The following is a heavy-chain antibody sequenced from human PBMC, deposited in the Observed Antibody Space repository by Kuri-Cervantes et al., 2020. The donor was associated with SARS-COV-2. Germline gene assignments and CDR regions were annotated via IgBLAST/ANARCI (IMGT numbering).Heavy chain of an antibody. V-gene: IGHV1-8*01. D-gene: IGHD6-6*01. CDR1: GYTFTSYD. CDR3: ATNIAARPDYYGMDV. CDR2: MNPTSGNT. J-gene: IGHJ6*02. Sequence: ASVKVSCKASGYTFTSYDINWVRQATGQGLEWMGWMNPTSGNTGYAQKFQGRVTMTEDTSTDTAYMELSSLRSEDTAVYYCATNIAARPDYYGMDVWGQGTTVTVSS.